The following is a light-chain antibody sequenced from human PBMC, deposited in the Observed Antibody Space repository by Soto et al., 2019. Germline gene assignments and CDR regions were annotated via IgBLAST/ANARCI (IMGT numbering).Light chain of an antibody. CDR1: SSNIGAGYD. CDR3: QSYDSSLSAVV. V-gene: IGLV1-40*01. CDR2: ANS. Sequence: QSVLTQPPSVSGAPGQRVTISCTGSSSNIGAGYDVHWYQQLPGTAPKLLIYANSNRPSGVPDRFSGSKSGTSASLAITGLQADDEADYYCQSYDSSLSAVVFGGGTKVTVL. J-gene: IGLJ2*01.